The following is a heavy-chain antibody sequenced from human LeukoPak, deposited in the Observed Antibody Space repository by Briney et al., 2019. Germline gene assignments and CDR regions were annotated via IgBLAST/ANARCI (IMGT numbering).Heavy chain of an antibody. V-gene: IGHV1-18*01. CDR2: ISAYNGNT. J-gene: IGHJ6*02. CDR1: GYTFTIYG. CDR3: ARDYSRYCSSTSCYDVFYYYYYGMDV. D-gene: IGHD2-2*01. Sequence: ASVKVSCKASGYTFTIYGISWVRQAPGQGLEWMGWISAYNGNTNYAQKLQGRVTMTTDTSTSTAYMELRSLRSDDTAVYYCARDYSRYCSSTSCYDVFYYYYYGMDVWGQGTTVTVSS.